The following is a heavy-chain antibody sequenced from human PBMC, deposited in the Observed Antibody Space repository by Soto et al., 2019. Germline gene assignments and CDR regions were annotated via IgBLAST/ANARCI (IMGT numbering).Heavy chain of an antibody. CDR1: GFTFSSYA. V-gene: IGHV3-23*01. D-gene: IGHD2-15*01. J-gene: IGHJ3*02. Sequence: HPGGSLRLSCAASGFTFSSYAMSWVRQAPGKGLEWVSAISGSGGSTYYADSVKGRFTISRDNSKNTLYLQMNSLRAEDTAVYYCAKDIVVVVAAIPKNAFDIWGQGTMVTVSS. CDR3: AKDIVVVVAAIPKNAFDI. CDR2: ISGSGGST.